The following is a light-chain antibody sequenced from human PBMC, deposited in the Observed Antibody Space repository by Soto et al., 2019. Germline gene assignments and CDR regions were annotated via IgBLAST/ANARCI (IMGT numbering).Light chain of an antibody. CDR3: LQDHDDSWT. CDR2: KAS. CDR1: QSISSW. J-gene: IGKJ1*01. Sequence: DIQMTQSPSTLSASVGDRVTITCRASQSISSWLAWYQQKPGKAPKLLIYKASSLESGVPSRFSGSGSGTEFTLTISRLQTDDFATYYCLQDHDDSWTFGQGTKVDIK. V-gene: IGKV1-5*03.